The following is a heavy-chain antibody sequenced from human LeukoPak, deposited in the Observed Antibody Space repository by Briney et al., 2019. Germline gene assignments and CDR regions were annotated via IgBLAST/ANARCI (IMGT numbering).Heavy chain of an antibody. Sequence: SETLSLTCAVSGVSISSSNWWSWVRQPPGKGLEWIGEISHSGITNYNPSLKSRVTISADKSKNQFSLKLNSVTAADTAVYYCARIPRLRFFDYWGQGTLVTVSS. D-gene: IGHD3-3*01. CDR3: ARIPRLRFFDY. J-gene: IGHJ4*02. CDR2: ISHSGIT. V-gene: IGHV4-4*02. CDR1: GVSISSSNW.